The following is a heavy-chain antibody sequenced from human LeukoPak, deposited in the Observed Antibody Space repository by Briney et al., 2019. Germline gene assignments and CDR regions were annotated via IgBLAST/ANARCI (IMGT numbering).Heavy chain of an antibody. D-gene: IGHD3-22*01. V-gene: IGHV4-4*02. CDR2: IYHSGST. CDR1: GGSISSSNW. CDR3: ATLRGYYDSSGYPSIGY. Sequence: PSETLSLTCAVSGGSISSSNWWSWVRQPPGKGLEWIGEIYHSGSTNYNPSLKSRVTISVDKSKNQFSLKLSSVTAADTAVYYCATLRGYYDSSGYPSIGYWGRGTLVTVSS. J-gene: IGHJ4*02.